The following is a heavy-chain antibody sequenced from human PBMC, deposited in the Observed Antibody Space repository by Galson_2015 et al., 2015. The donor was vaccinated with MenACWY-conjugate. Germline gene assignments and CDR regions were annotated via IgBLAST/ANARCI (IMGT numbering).Heavy chain of an antibody. CDR2: ISWNGGST. V-gene: IGHV3-20*04. CDR1: GFSFDDYG. J-gene: IGHJ6*02. CDR3: AKDARSSSTYYSYGRGV. D-gene: IGHD6-6*01. Sequence: SLRLSCAASGFSFDDYGMNWVRQVPGKGLEWVSGISWNGGSTGYADSVKGRFTISRDNAKNSLYLQMNSLRAEDTAFYYCAKDARSSSTYYSYGRGVWGQLTSVTASS.